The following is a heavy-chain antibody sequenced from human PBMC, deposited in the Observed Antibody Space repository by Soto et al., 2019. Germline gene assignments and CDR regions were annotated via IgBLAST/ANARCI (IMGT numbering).Heavy chain of an antibody. CDR3: ARDLGDRYCTNGVCSEN. D-gene: IGHD2-8*01. CDR1: GFTVSSNY. V-gene: IGHV3-66*01. CDR2: IYSGGST. J-gene: IGHJ4*02. Sequence: SGFTVSSNYMSWVRQAPGKGLEWVSVIYSGGSTYYADSVKGRFTISRDNSKNTLYLQMNSLRAEDTAVYYCARDLGDRYCTNGVCSENWGQGTQVT.